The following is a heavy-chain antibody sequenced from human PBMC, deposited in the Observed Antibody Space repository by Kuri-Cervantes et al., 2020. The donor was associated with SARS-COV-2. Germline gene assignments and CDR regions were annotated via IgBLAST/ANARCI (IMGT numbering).Heavy chain of an antibody. J-gene: IGHJ6*02. CDR3: ARDTGGTMIYYYYYYGMDV. D-gene: IGHD2-8*02. Sequence: GGSLRLSCAASGFTFSSYAMSWVRQAPGKGLEWVSAISGSGGSTYYADSVKGRFTISKDNSKNTLYLQMNSLRAEDTAVYYCARDTGGTMIYYYYYYGMDVWGQGTTVTVSS. V-gene: IGHV3-23*01. CDR2: ISGSGGST. CDR1: GFTFSSYA.